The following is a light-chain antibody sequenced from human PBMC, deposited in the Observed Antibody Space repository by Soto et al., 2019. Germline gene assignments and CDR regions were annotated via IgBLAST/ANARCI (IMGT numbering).Light chain of an antibody. CDR1: SSNTGSNY. CDR2: TNN. Sequence: QSVLTQPPSASGTPGQRVTISCSGSSSNTGSNYVYWYQQLPGTAPKLLIDTNNQRPSGVPDRFSGSKSGTSASLAISGLRSEDEAHYYCAAWDDSLSGRVFGGGTKLTVL. J-gene: IGLJ2*01. CDR3: AAWDDSLSGRV. V-gene: IGLV1-47*01.